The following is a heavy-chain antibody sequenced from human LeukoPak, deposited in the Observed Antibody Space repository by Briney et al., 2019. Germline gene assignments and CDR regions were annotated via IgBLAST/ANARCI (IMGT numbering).Heavy chain of an antibody. V-gene: IGHV3-30-3*01. J-gene: IGHJ4*02. CDR3: AKAQNSWRLGESGLRAAGDY. CDR1: GFTFSSYA. Sequence: PGGSLRLSCAASGFTFSSYAMHWVRQAPGKGLEWVAVISYGGSNKYYADSVKGRFTISRDNSKNTLYLQMNSLRAEDTAVYYCAKAQNSWRLGESGLRAAGDYWGQGTLVTVSS. CDR2: ISYGGSNK. D-gene: IGHD3-16*01.